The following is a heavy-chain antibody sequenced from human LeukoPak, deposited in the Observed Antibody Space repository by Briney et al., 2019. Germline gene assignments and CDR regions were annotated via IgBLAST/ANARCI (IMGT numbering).Heavy chain of an antibody. D-gene: IGHD2-21*01. CDR3: ENAFGDRTCGKFCKAFDF. J-gene: IGHJ3*01. CDR2: IATDGSNT. Sequence: GGSLGLSCAASGFIFSDYWMHWVRQAAGGGVVWGPQIATDGSNTTYADFERSRYTIPRHNSKNTLYLQMNSLRAEDTAVYDWENAFGDRTCGKFCKAFDFRGQGTTVTVS. CDR1: GFIFSDYW. V-gene: IGHV3-74*03.